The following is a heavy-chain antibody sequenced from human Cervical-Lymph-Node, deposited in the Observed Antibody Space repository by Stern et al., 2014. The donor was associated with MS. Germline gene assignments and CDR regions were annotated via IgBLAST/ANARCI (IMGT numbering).Heavy chain of an antibody. D-gene: IGHD2-8*01. CDR3: ARGRRGGVLMVYAIPGF. V-gene: IGHV1-46*01. CDR1: GYTFTSYY. J-gene: IGHJ4*02. CDR2: INPSGGST. Sequence: QVQLVQSGAEVKKPGASVKVSCKASGYTFTSYYMHWVRQAPGQGLEWMGIINPSGGSTSYAQKFQGRVTMTRDTSTSTVYMELSSLRSEDTAVYYCARGRRGGVLMVYAIPGFWGQGTLVTVSS.